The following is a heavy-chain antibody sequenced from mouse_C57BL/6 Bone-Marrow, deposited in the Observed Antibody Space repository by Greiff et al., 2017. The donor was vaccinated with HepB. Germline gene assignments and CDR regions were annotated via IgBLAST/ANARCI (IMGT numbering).Heavy chain of an antibody. CDR3: AREDTVKYFDV. Sequence: ESGPGLVKPSQSLSLTCSVTGYSITSGYYWNWIRQFPGNKLEWMGYISYDGSNNYNPSLKNRISITRDTSKNQFFLKLNSVTTEDTATYDCAREDTVKYFDVWGTGTTVTVSS. CDR1: GYSITSGYY. V-gene: IGHV3-6*01. CDR2: ISYDGSN. J-gene: IGHJ1*03. D-gene: IGHD1-1*01.